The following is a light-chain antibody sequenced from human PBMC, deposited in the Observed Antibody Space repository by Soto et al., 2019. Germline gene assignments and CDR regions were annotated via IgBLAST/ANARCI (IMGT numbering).Light chain of an antibody. Sequence: EVVMTQSPATLSVSPGERATLSCRASQGIGDTLAWYQHKPGQAPRLLIYDASNRATGIPARFSGSGSGTDFTLTISSLEPEDFAVYYCQQRSNWPLTFGQGTRLEIK. V-gene: IGKV3-11*01. J-gene: IGKJ5*01. CDR1: QGIGDT. CDR2: DAS. CDR3: QQRSNWPLT.